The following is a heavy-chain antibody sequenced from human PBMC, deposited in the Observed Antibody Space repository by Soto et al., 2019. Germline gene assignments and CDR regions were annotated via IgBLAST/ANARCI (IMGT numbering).Heavy chain of an antibody. CDR1: GGSISSRDSY. D-gene: IGHD3-16*01. J-gene: IGHJ4*02. V-gene: IGHV4-39*01. CDR3: ARGFGRSNFDY. CDR2: FHYSGST. Sequence: SETLSLTCTVSGGSISSRDSYWGWIRQPPGKGLEWIGSFHYSGSTYYNPSLKSRVTISVDTSKNQLSLRVTSVTAADTAVYYCARGFGRSNFDYWGQGTLVTVSS.